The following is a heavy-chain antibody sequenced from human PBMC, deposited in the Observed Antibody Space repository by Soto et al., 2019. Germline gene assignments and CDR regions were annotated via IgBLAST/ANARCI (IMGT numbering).Heavy chain of an antibody. CDR2: INPNSGGT. V-gene: IGHV1-2*02. CDR3: ARVQGGSGWYFGY. CDR1: GYTFTGYY. J-gene: IGHJ4*02. Sequence: QVQLVQSGAEVKKPGASVKVSCKTSGYTFTGYYMHWVRQAPGQGLEWMGWINPNSGGTNYAQKFQGRVTMTRDTSISTAYMELSRLRSADTAVYYCARVQGGSGWYFGYWGQGTLVTVSS. D-gene: IGHD6-19*01.